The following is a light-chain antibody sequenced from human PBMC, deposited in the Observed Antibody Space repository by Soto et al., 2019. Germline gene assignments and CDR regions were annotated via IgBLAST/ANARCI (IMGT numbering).Light chain of an antibody. J-gene: IGLJ2*01. CDR2: DNN. CDR3: RTCDSSLSTVV. CDR1: SSNIGDNY. V-gene: IGLV1-51*01. Sequence: QSVLTQPPSVSAAPGQKVTISCSGSSSNIGDNYVDWYQRLPGTAPKLLIYDNNNRPSGIPDRFSGSKSGTSATLGITGLQAGDEADYYCRTCDSSLSTVVFGGGTKLTVL.